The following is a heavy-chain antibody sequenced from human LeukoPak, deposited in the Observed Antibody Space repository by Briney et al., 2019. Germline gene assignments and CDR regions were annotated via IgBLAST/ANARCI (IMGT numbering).Heavy chain of an antibody. CDR3: ATAEEPAAIWAAFDY. CDR1: GYTLTELS. D-gene: IGHD2-2*02. J-gene: IGHJ4*02. CDR2: FDPEDGET. V-gene: IGHV1-24*01. Sequence: SVKVSCKVSGYTLTELSMHWVRPAPGKERAGMGGFDPEDGETIYAQKFQGRVTMTEDTSTDTAYMELSSLRSEDTAVYYCATAEEPAAIWAAFDYWGQGTLVTVSS.